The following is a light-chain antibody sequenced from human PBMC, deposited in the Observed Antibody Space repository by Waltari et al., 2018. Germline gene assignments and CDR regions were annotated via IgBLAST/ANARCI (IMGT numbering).Light chain of an antibody. CDR2: WAS. CDR1: QKVFYNSNDKNY. J-gene: IGKJ2*01. Sequence: DIVLTQSPDSLAVSLGERATIHCKPSQKVFYNSNDKNYLVWYQQKSGQPPKLLIYWASTRESGVPDRFSGSGSGTEFTLTISNLQAEDVAVYYCQQSFTTPPTFGQGTKLEIK. CDR3: QQSFTTPPT. V-gene: IGKV4-1*01.